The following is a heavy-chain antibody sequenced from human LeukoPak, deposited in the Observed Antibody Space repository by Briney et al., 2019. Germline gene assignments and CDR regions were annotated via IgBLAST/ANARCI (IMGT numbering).Heavy chain of an antibody. D-gene: IGHD5-18*01. Sequence: SVKVSCKASGGAFSDYTFNWVRQAPGQGLGWMGKIIPILGIANFAQRFQGRVTITADKSTSSAFMELSSLTSEDTAVYYCARADKYSYGYCDYWGQGTLVTVSS. V-gene: IGHV1-69*02. J-gene: IGHJ4*02. CDR1: GGAFSDYT. CDR3: ARADKYSYGYCDY. CDR2: IIPILGIA.